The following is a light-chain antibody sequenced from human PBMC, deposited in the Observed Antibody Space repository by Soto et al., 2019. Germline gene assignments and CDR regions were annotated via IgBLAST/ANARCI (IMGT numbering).Light chain of an antibody. Sequence: QSALTQPASVSGSPGQSITISCTGTSSDVGAYNYVSWYQQHPGKAPKLIIYEVNNRPSGVSNRFSGSKSGTTASLTISGLQAEDEADYYCSSYTTSITRVFGGGTKLTVL. CDR2: EVN. CDR1: SSDVGAYNY. V-gene: IGLV2-14*01. J-gene: IGLJ2*01. CDR3: SSYTTSITRV.